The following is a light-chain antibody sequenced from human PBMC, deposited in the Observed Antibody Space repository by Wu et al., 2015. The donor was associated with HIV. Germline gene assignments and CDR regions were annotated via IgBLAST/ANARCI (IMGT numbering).Light chain of an antibody. V-gene: IGKV1-5*03. J-gene: IGKJ1*01. CDR1: ESLSSR. Sequence: DIQMTQSPSTLSASVGERVTITCRASESLSSRLAWYQQKPGKAPQLLIYWASTLESGAPSGFSGSGSGTEFTLTITSLQPDDFATYYCQQYISYSAWTFGLGTKVEI. CDR3: QQYISYSAWT. CDR2: WAS.